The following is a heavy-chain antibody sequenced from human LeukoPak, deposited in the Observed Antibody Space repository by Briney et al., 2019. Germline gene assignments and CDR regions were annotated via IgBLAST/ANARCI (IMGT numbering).Heavy chain of an antibody. J-gene: IGHJ4*02. CDR3: AKLRAFYSGSYEDY. V-gene: IGHV3-23*01. Sequence: GGSLRLSCTGSGFTFGDYSWSWVRQAPGRGLEWVSAISGSGGSTYYADSVRGRFTISRDNSKNTLYLQMNSLRAEDTAVYYCAKLRAFYSGSYEDYWGQGTLVTVSS. CDR1: GFTFGDYS. D-gene: IGHD1-26*01. CDR2: ISGSGGST.